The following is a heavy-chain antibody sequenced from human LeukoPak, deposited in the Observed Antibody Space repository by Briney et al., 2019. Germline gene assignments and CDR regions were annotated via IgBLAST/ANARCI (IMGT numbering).Heavy chain of an antibody. J-gene: IGHJ4*02. CDR2: IYTSGST. CDR3: ARGSGYSYGYPFDY. D-gene: IGHD5-18*01. V-gene: IGHV4-61*02. Sequence: SETLSLTCTVSGGSISSSNYYWSWIRQPAGKGLEWIGRIYTSGSTNYNPSLKSRVTMSVDTSKNQFSLKLTSVSAADTAVYYCARGSGYSYGYPFDYWGQGTLVTVSS. CDR1: GGSISSSNYY.